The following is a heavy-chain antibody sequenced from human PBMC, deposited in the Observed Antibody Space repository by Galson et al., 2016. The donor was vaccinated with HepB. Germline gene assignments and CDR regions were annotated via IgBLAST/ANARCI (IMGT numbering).Heavy chain of an antibody. CDR2: VYYTGDT. V-gene: IGHV4-59*08. CDR3: TRHWRGLALP. D-gene: IGHD1-1*01. CDR1: GVSISSYY. J-gene: IGHJ5*02. Sequence: ETLSLTCTVSGVSISSYYWCWIRQSPGKGLEWIGYVYYTGDTNYNPSLRSRVTMSVDTSRNQFFLKLTFVNAADTAMYYCTRHWRGLALPWGQGTPVTVSS.